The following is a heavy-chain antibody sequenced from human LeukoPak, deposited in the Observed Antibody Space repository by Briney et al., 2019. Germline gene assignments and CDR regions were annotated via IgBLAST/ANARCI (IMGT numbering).Heavy chain of an antibody. CDR3: ARAEVVVVAAAWFDP. Sequence: SETLSLTCNVSGGSISSASYYWGWIRQPPGKGLEWIGSIFYNGDTHYNPSLRGRVTISADTSKSQFSLKLSSVTAADTAVYYCARAEVVVVAAAWFDPWGQGTLVTVSS. J-gene: IGHJ5*02. CDR2: IFYNGDT. D-gene: IGHD2-15*01. V-gene: IGHV4-39*07. CDR1: GGSISSASYY.